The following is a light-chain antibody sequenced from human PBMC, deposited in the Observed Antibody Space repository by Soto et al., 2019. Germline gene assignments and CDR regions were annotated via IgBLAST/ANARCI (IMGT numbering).Light chain of an antibody. V-gene: IGKV1-5*03. J-gene: IGKJ1*01. CDR2: KAS. Sequence: DIQMTQSPSTLSASLGDRVTITCRASQSISSGLAWYQQKPGKAPKLLIYKASSLESGVPSRFSGSGSGTEFTLTISCLQPDDFATYYCQQYNSYSWTFGQGPKVEIK. CDR3: QQYNSYSWT. CDR1: QSISSG.